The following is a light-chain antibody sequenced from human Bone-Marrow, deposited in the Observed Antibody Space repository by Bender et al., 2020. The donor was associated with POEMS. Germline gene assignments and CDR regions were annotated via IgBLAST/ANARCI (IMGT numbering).Light chain of an antibody. V-gene: IGLV1-44*01. CDR2: SNY. Sequence: QSVLTQPPSASGTPGQSVIISCSGTDSNFGGNHVNWYQHLPGTAPRHVVYSNYQRPSGVHARFTGSKSGTSASLAISDIQSEDEGDYYCSAWDDSLSGCVFGGGTELSVL. CDR3: SAWDDSLSGCV. CDR1: DSNFGGNH. J-gene: IGLJ3*02.